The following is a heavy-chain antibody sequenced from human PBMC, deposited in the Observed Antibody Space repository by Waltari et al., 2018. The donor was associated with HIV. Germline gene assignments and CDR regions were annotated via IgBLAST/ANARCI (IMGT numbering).Heavy chain of an antibody. CDR3: ARDHYYGSGSYKYYGMDV. J-gene: IGHJ6*02. CDR1: GGTFSSHA. V-gene: IGHV1-69*12. Sequence: QVQLVQSGAEVKKPGSSVEVTCTASGGTFSSHALSWVRQALLHGLEWMGGIIPIFGTANYAQKFQGRVTITADESTSTAYMELSSLRSEDTAVYYCARDHYYGSGSYKYYGMDVWGQGTTVTVSS. CDR2: IIPIFGTA. D-gene: IGHD3-10*01.